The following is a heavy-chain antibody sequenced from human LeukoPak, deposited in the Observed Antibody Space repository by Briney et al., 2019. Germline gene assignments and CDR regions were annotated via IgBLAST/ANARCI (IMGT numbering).Heavy chain of an antibody. V-gene: IGHV3-11*01. J-gene: IGHJ5*02. D-gene: IGHD6-13*01. CDR3: AMSSSSMYFPDL. CDR1: GFTFSDYF. Sequence: GGSLRLSCAASGFTFSDYFMSWVRQAPGKGLEWVSYISYDGATIYYADSVKGRFTVSRDNAKNSLYLQMNSLRAEDTAVYYCAMSSSSMYFPDLWGEETLDTV. CDR2: ISYDGATI.